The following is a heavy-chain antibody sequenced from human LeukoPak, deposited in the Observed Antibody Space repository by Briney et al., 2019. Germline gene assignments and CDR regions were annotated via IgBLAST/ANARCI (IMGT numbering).Heavy chain of an antibody. V-gene: IGHV1-24*01. CDR2: FDPEDGET. Sequence: GASVKVSCKVSGEALSELSMHWVRQAPGKGLEWMGGFDPEDGETIYAQKFQGRVTMTEDTSTDTAYMELSSLRSEDTAVYYCATDLSSGLYYYYGMDVWGQGTTVTVSS. D-gene: IGHD6-19*01. J-gene: IGHJ6*02. CDR1: GEALSELS. CDR3: ATDLSSGLYYYYGMDV.